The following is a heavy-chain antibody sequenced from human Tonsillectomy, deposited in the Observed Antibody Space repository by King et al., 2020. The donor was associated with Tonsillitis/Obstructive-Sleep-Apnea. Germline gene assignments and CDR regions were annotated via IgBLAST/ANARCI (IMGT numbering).Heavy chain of an antibody. CDR3: ARVGGGAYCRGDCYHNWFDP. Sequence: VQLVESGAEVKKPGASVKVSCKASGYTFTSYGISWVRQAPGQGLEWMGWISAYNGNTNYAQKLQGRVTMTTDTSTSTAYRELRSLRSDDTAGYYCARVGGGAYCRGDCYHNWFDPWGQGTLVTVSS. CDR1: GYTFTSYG. J-gene: IGHJ5*02. V-gene: IGHV1-18*01. D-gene: IGHD2-21*02. CDR2: ISAYNGNT.